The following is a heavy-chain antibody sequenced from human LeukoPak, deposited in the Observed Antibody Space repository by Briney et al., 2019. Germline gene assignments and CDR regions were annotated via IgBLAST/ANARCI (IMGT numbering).Heavy chain of an antibody. CDR3: AIWSGYYPFDY. V-gene: IGHV3-21*01. CDR2: ISSISSYI. J-gene: IGHJ4*02. D-gene: IGHD3-3*01. Sequence: GGSLRLSCAASGLTFSSYCMNWVRQAPGKGLEWVSSISSISSYIYYVDSVKGRFTISRDNAKNSLYLQMNSLRAEDPAVYYWAIWSGYYPFDYCGQGTLVTVSS. CDR1: GLTFSSYC.